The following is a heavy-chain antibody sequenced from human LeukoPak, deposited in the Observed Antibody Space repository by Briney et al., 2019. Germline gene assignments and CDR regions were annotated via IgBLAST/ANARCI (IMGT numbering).Heavy chain of an antibody. V-gene: IGHV1-2*02. J-gene: IGHJ5*02. D-gene: IGHD3-22*01. CDR3: ARLVVVIRGDWFDP. CDR2: INPNSGGT. CDR1: GYTFTGYY. Sequence: GASVKVSCKASGYTFTGYYMHWVRQAPGHGREWMGWINPNSGGTNYAQKFQGRVTTTRDTSISTAYMELSRLRSDDTAVYYCARLVVVIRGDWFDPWGQGTLVTVSS.